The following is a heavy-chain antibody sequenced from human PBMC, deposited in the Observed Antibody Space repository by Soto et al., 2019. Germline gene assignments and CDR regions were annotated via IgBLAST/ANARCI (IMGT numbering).Heavy chain of an antibody. D-gene: IGHD6-19*01. Sequence: PSEILSXTXTVSGGSISSYYWSWIRQPPGKGLEWIGYIYYSGSTNYNPSLKSRVTISVDTSKNQFSLKLSSVTAADTAVYYCAREIRGVGYSSGWYGHENDYFDYWGQGTLVTVSS. CDR3: AREIRGVGYSSGWYGHENDYFDY. V-gene: IGHV4-59*01. CDR2: IYYSGST. J-gene: IGHJ4*02. CDR1: GGSISSYY.